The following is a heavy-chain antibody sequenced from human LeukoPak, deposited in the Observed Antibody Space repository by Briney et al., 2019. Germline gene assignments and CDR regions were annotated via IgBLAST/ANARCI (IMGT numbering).Heavy chain of an antibody. CDR2: IYYSGST. CDR1: GGSISSSSYY. D-gene: IGHD3-3*01. CDR3: ATILRASYDFWSGYYGNWFDP. J-gene: IGHJ5*02. V-gene: IGHV4-39*01. Sequence: SETLSLTCTVSGGSISSSSYYWGWIRQPPGKGLEWIGSIYYSGSTYYNPSLKSRVTISVDTSKNQFSLKLSSVTAADTAVYYCATILRASYDFWSGYYGNWFDPWGQGTLVTVSS.